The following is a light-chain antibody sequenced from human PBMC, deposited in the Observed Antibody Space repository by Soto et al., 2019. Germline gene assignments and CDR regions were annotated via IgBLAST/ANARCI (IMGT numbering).Light chain of an antibody. V-gene: IGLV1-51*01. CDR1: STNIGSNY. CDR3: CTWYSSQSAEV. J-gene: IGLJ3*02. CDR2: DSN. Sequence: QSVLTQPPSVSAAPGQKITISCSGSSTNIGSNYVSWYQQHPGTPPQLLICDSNNQPSGIPDRFSGSKSGTSATLGIAGVQTGDEADYYCCTWYSSQSAEVFGGGTKLTVL.